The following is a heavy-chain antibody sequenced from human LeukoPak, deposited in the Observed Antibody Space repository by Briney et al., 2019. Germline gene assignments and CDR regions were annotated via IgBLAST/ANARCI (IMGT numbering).Heavy chain of an antibody. V-gene: IGHV3-48*01. Sequence: GGSLRLSCAGSAFTFSSYSMNWVRQTPGKGLEWVSFISSSDNTIYYADSVKGRFTISRDNAENLLFLQMHSLRAEDTAVYYCVKDGHGGSPRFQYWGQGTLVTVSS. CDR3: VKDGHGGSPRFQY. CDR2: ISSSDNTI. D-gene: IGHD3/OR15-3a*01. J-gene: IGHJ4*02. CDR1: AFTFSSYS.